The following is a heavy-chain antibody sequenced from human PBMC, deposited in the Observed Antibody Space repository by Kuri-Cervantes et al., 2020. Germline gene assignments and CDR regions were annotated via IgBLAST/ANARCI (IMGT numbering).Heavy chain of an antibody. CDR3: ARGRRGYSGYDSYFWYYYYGMDV. D-gene: IGHD5-12*01. CDR2: INPNSGGT. CDR1: GYTFTSYY. V-gene: IGHV1-2*02. J-gene: IGHJ6*02. Sequence: ASVKVSCKASGYTFTSYYMHWVRQAPGQGLEWMGWINPNSGGTNYAQKFQGRVTMTRDTSISTAYMELSRLRSDDTAVYYCARGRRGYSGYDSYFWYYYYGMDVWGQGTTVTVSS.